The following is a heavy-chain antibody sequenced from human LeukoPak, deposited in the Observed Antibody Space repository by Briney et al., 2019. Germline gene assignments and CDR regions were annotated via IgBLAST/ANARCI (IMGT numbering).Heavy chain of an antibody. CDR2: ISGSGDNT. Sequence: GGTLRLSCAASGLTFGSYAMSWVRQAPGPGLEWVSSISGSGDNTYYADSVKGRFTISRDNPKNTLYMQMNSLRAEDTAVYYCACRNFRTNGGFSDGYYYFDFWGQGTLVTVSS. CDR3: ACRNFRTNGGFSDGYYYFDF. CDR1: GLTFGSYA. V-gene: IGHV3-23*01. D-gene: IGHD5-18*01. J-gene: IGHJ4*02.